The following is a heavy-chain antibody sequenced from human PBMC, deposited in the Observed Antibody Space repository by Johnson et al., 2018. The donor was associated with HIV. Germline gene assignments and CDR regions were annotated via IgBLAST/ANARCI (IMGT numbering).Heavy chain of an antibody. CDR2: ISYDGTKK. V-gene: IGHV3-30*04. CDR1: GFTFNTYA. J-gene: IGHJ3*02. CDR3: ARSVHDYIDYLWGRDAFDI. D-gene: IGHD4-11*01. Sequence: QVQLVESGGGVVQPGRSLRLSCAASGFTFNTYAMHWVRQAPGKGLEWVALISYDGTKKYSAGSVKGRFTISRDNSKNTLYLQMNNLRLGDTAVYYCARSVHDYIDYLWGRDAFDIWGQGTMVIVSS.